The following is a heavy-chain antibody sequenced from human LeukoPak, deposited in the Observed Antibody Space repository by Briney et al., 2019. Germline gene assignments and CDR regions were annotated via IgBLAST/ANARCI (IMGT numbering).Heavy chain of an antibody. CDR2: IIPVFGTT. CDR3: AREAGIAITGTIWYFDP. CDR1: GGTFSTDA. D-gene: IGHD1/OR15-1a*01. J-gene: IGHJ2*01. Sequence: SVKVSCKASGGTFSTDALAWVRQVPGQGPEWMGRIIPVFGTTNYAETFQGRVTITADISTSTAYMQLSSLRSEDTAVYYCAREAGIAITGTIWYFDPWGRGTLVTVSS. V-gene: IGHV1-69*06.